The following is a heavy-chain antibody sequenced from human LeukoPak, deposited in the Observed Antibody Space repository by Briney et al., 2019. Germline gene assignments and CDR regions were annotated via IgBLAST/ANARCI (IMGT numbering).Heavy chain of an antibody. V-gene: IGHV4-4*07. CDR3: ARDDYADWTRGLDY. Sequence: PSETLSLTCTVSGVSVSRFHWTWIRQPAGKGLEWIGRIDATGRTDCNPSLKSPVTMSLDTSKRQFSLNLRSVTAADTAVYFCARDDYADWTRGLDYWGRGTLVTVSS. CDR1: GVSVSRFH. CDR2: IDATGRT. D-gene: IGHD4-17*01. J-gene: IGHJ4*02.